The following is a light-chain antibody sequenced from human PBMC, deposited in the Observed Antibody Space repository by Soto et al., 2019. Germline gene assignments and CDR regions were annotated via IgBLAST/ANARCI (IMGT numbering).Light chain of an antibody. CDR2: GAS. V-gene: IGKV3-15*01. Sequence: EIVLTQSPATLSVSPGERATLSCRASQSVSSNLAWYQQKPGQAPRLVIYGASTWATGIPDRFSGRGSRTEFTLTISSLQSEDFAVYYCQHYNKLPLTFRGGAKVEIK. J-gene: IGKJ4*01. CDR3: QHYNKLPLT. CDR1: QSVSSN.